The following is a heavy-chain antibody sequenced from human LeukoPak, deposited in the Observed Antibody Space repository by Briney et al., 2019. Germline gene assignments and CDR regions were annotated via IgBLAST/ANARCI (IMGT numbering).Heavy chain of an antibody. CDR2: IIPIFGTA. CDR1: GGTFSSYA. D-gene: IGHD3-9*01. V-gene: IGHV1-69*05. CDR3: ARGAQLRYCEWLLFG. Sequence: GSSVKVSCKASGGTFSSYAISWVRQAPGQGLEWMGGIIPIFGTANYAQKFQGRVTITTDESTSTAYMELSSLRSEDTAVYYCARGAQLRYCEWLLFGWGQGTLGTVSS. J-gene: IGHJ4*02.